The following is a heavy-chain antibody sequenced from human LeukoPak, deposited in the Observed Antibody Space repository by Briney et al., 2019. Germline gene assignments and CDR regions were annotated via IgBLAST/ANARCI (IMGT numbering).Heavy chain of an antibody. CDR3: ARDNSVQTGTKGECWWFDP. D-gene: IGHD2-8*01. J-gene: IGHJ5*02. CDR2: INPSAGTT. CDR1: GYTFTGYY. V-gene: IGHV1-46*01. Sequence: GASVKVSCKASGYTFTGYYMHWVRQAPGQGLEWMGIINPSAGTTSYDQKFEDRITLTRDTSTSTVYMELSSLRSDDTAVYYCARDNSVQTGTKGECWWFDPWGQGTLVTVSS.